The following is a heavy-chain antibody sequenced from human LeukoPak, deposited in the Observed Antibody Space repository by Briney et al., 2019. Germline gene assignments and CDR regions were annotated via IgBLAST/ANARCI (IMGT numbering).Heavy chain of an antibody. CDR3: ARDIAVTGTGHYYGMDG. CDR1: GYTLTWYY. CDR2: IDTNDGTR. D-gene: IGHD6-19*01. Sequence: ASVKVSCKASGYTLTWYYMHWVRQAPGQGLEWMGIIDTNDGTRNYAQKFQGRVTMTRDMSTSTVYMELSSLTSEDTALYYCARDIAVTGTGHYYGMDGWGQGTTVTVS. V-gene: IGHV1-46*01. J-gene: IGHJ6*02.